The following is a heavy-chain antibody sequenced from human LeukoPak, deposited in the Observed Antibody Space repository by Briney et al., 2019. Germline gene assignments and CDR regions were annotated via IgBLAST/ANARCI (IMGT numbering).Heavy chain of an antibody. V-gene: IGHV3-21*01. Sequence: TTGGSLRLSCAASGFTFSSYSMNWVRQAPGKGLVWVSSISSSSSYIYYADSVKGRFTISRDNAKNSLYLQMNSLRAEDTAVYYCASQGQDYYDSSGNNWFDPWGQGTLVTVSS. CDR3: ASQGQDYYDSSGNNWFDP. CDR2: ISSSSSYI. J-gene: IGHJ5*02. CDR1: GFTFSSYS. D-gene: IGHD3-22*01.